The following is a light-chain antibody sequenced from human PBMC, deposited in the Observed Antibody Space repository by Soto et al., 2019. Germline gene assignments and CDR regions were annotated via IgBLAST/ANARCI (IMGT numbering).Light chain of an antibody. V-gene: IGLV1-51*01. Sequence: QSVLTQPPSVSAAPGQKVTISCSGSSSNIGNNYVAWYQQLPGTAPKLLIYDNYKRPSGITDRFSGSKSDTSATLGISGLQPGDEADYYCGTWDSSLRIYVFGTWSKLTVL. CDR2: DNY. CDR3: GTWDSSLRIYV. J-gene: IGLJ1*01. CDR1: SSNIGNNY.